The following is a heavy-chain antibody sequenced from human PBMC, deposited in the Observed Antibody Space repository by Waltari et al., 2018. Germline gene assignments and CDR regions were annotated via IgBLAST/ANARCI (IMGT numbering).Heavy chain of an antibody. V-gene: IGHV4-34*01. J-gene: IGHJ6*02. CDR1: GGSFSGYY. Sequence: QVQLQQWGAGLLKPSETLSLTCAVYGGSFSGYYWSWIRQPPGKGLEWIGEINHSGSTNYNPSLKSRVTISVDTSKNQFSLKLSSVTAADTAVYYCARKKRGGSRGMDVWGQWTTVTVSS. D-gene: IGHD6-25*01. CDR3: ARKKRGGSRGMDV. CDR2: INHSGST.